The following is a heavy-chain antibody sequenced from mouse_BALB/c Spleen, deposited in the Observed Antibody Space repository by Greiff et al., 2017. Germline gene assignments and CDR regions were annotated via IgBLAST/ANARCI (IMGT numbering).Heavy chain of an antibody. J-gene: IGHJ3*01. D-gene: IGHD1-2*01. CDR3: ARQSEFITTAWFAY. CDR2: ISSGGSYT. Sequence: EVHLVESGGGLVKPGGSLKLSCAASGFTFSSYAMSWVRQTPEKRLEWVATISSGGSYTYYPDSVKGRFTISRDNAKNTLYLQMSSLRSEDTAMYYCARQSEFITTAWFAYWGQGTLVTVSA. CDR1: GFTFSSYA. V-gene: IGHV5-9-3*01.